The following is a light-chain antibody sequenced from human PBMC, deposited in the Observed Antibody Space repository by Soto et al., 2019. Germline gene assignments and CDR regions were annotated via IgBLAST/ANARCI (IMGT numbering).Light chain of an antibody. V-gene: IGLV2-23*02. CDR2: EVN. CDR1: SSDVGSYYL. CDR3: CSYARSTTLV. J-gene: IGLJ2*01. Sequence: ALTQPASVSGSPGQSITISCTGTSSDVGSYYLVSWYQHHPGKAPKLMIYEVNKRPSGVSNRFSGSKSGNTASLTISGLQAEDEAHYYCCSYARSTTLVFGGGTKLTVL.